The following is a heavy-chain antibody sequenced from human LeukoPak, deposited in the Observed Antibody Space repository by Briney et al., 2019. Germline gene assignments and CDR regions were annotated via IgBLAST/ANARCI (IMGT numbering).Heavy chain of an antibody. Sequence: SETLSLTCTVSGYSISSGNYWGWIRQSPGKGLEWIGSIFYSGNTYDNPSLKSRVTISVDTSKNQFSLKLNSVTAADTAVYYCARHRSKWLQSSFDYWGQGTLVTVSS. CDR3: ARHRSKWLQSSFDY. V-gene: IGHV4-38-2*02. D-gene: IGHD5-24*01. CDR1: GYSISSGNY. J-gene: IGHJ4*02. CDR2: IFYSGNT.